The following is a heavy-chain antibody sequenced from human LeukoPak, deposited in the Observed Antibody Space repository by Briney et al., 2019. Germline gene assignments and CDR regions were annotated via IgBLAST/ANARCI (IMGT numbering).Heavy chain of an antibody. Sequence: GGSLRLPCAASGFTFSSYAMSWVRQAPGKGLEWVSGISGSGGSTYYADSVKGRFTISRDNSMNTLYLHVNSLRADDTAVYYCAKREFGCSGGSCYVAADYWGQGTLVTVSS. J-gene: IGHJ4*02. D-gene: IGHD2-15*01. CDR1: GFTFSSYA. CDR2: ISGSGGST. CDR3: AKREFGCSGGSCYVAADY. V-gene: IGHV3-23*01.